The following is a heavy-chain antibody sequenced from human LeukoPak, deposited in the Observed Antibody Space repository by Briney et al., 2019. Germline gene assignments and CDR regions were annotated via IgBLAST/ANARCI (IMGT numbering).Heavy chain of an antibody. D-gene: IGHD6-19*01. CDR3: ARAVKYRSGPLTDLLPYYFDY. CDR2: INPNSGGT. CDR1: GYTFTGYY. V-gene: IGHV1-2*02. J-gene: IGHJ4*02. Sequence: GASVKVTCKASGYTFTGYYMHWARQAPGQGLEWMGWINPNSGGTNYAQKFQGRVTLTRDTSISTAYMELSSLRSEDMAVYYCARAVKYRSGPLTDLLPYYFDYWGQGTLVTVSS.